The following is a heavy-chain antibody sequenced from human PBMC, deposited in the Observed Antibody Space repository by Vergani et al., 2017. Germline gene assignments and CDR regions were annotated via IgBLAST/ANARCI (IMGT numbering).Heavy chain of an antibody. CDR2: ISNDGSKK. D-gene: IGHD3-10*01. V-gene: IGHV3-30*18. J-gene: IGHJ6*03. Sequence: QVQLAESGGGRVQPGRSLRLSCAASGFSFSSHAIHWVRQAPGKGLEWVAVISNDGSKKYYADSVKGRFTISRDNSKNTLYLQMNSLRTQDTAVYYCAKEDSVTAGSLQYNFYMDGWGKGPTVTVS. CDR3: AKEDSVTAGSLQYNFYMDG. CDR1: GFSFSSHA.